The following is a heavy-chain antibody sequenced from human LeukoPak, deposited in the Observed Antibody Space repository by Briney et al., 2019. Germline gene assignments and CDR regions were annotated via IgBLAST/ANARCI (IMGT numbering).Heavy chain of an antibody. V-gene: IGHV4-39*01. D-gene: IGHD3-10*01. J-gene: IGHJ4*02. CDR3: ARQNRYGSGSYYC. CDR2: IYYSGST. Sequence: PSETLSLTCTVSGGSISSSSYYWGWIRQPPGKGLEWIGSIYYSGSTYYNPSLKSRVTISVDTSKNQFSLKLSSVAAADTAVYYCARQNRYGSGSYYCWGQGTLVTVSS. CDR1: GGSISSSSYY.